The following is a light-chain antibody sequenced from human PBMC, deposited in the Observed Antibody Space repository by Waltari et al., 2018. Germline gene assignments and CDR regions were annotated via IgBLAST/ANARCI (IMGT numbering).Light chain of an antibody. CDR3: QQYNKWPSYT. CDR1: QSVSSN. J-gene: IGKJ2*01. CDR2: DAS. Sequence: EIVMTQSPATLSLPPGERATLSCRASQSVSSNLAWYQQKPGQAPRLLLYDASTRATGIPARFSGSGSGTEFTLTISSLQSEDFAVYYCQQYNKWPSYTFGQGTKVEIK. V-gene: IGKV3-15*01.